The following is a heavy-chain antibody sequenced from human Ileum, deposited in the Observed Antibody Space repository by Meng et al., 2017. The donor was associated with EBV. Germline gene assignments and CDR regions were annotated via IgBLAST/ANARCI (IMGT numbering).Heavy chain of an antibody. J-gene: IGHJ4*02. CDR2: VNTGNGKT. V-gene: IGHV1-3*04. CDR1: GYTFTSYP. CDR3: ASRPENDVGPFDY. D-gene: IGHD1-14*01. Sequence: VHLVQSGAEVKKPWAYLKVYCQSSGYTFTSYPMHWVRQAPGQRLQWMGCVNTGNGKTEYSQNFQGRVTITRDTSANTAYMELSSLRSEDTAVYYCASRPENDVGPFDYWGQGTLVTVSS.